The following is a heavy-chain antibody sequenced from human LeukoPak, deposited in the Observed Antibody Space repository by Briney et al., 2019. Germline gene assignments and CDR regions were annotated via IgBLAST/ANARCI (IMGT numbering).Heavy chain of an antibody. D-gene: IGHD3-9*01. J-gene: IGHJ6*04. Sequence: GRSLRLSCAASVFTYSDYYMSWIRQAPGKGLEWVSYISSSSSYTNYADSVKGRFTIPRDNAKNSLYLQMNSLRAEDTAVYYCARTNYDILTGPFYGMDVWGKGTTVTVSS. CDR1: VFTYSDYY. V-gene: IGHV3-11*06. CDR2: ISSSSSYT. CDR3: ARTNYDILTGPFYGMDV.